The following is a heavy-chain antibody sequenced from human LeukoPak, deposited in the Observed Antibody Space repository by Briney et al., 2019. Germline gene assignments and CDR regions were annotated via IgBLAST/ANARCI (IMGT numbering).Heavy chain of an antibody. D-gene: IGHD3-22*01. Sequence: SVRVSCTASGCTFSSYAISWVRQAPGQGLEWMGGIIPIFGTANYAQKFQGRVTITTDESTSTAYMELSSLRSEDTAVYYCAGSGYYKAKYNWFDPWGQGTLVTVSS. CDR1: GCTFSSYA. J-gene: IGHJ5*02. V-gene: IGHV1-69*05. CDR3: AGSGYYKAKYNWFDP. CDR2: IIPIFGTA.